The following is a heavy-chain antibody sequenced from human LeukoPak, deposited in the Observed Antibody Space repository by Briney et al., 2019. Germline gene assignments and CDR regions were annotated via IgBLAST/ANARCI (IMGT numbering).Heavy chain of an antibody. CDR1: GYTFTSYY. CDR3: ARDGLGYCSSTSCPNVFDP. CDR2: INPSGGST. J-gene: IGHJ5*02. V-gene: IGHV1-46*03. Sequence: ASVKVSCKASGYTFTSYYMHWVRQAPGQGLEWMGIINPSGGSTSYAQTFQGRVTMTRDASTSTGYMELSSLRSEDTAVYYCARDGLGYCSSTSCPNVFDPWGQGTLVTVSS. D-gene: IGHD2-2*01.